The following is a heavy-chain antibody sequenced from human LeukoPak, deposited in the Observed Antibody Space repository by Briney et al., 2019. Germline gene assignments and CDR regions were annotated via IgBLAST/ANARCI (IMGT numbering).Heavy chain of an antibody. J-gene: IGHJ4*02. CDR1: GFTFDNFA. CDR2: ISDSGGST. V-gene: IGHV3-23*01. CDR3: AKVLAAGASRGYFDS. Sequence: PGGSLRLSCAASGFTFDNFAMNWVRQAPGKELEWVSGISDSGGSTHYADSVKGRFTSSRDNPKNTLYLQMNSLRAEDTAVYYCAKVLAAGASRGYFDSWGQGTLVTVSS. D-gene: IGHD1-26*01.